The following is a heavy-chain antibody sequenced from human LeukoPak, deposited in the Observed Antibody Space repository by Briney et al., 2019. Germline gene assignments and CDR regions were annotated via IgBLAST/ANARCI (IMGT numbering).Heavy chain of an antibody. V-gene: IGHV1-2*02. CDR1: GYTFTSYN. J-gene: IGHJ5*02. CDR3: ARDGNWNDAPNWFDP. D-gene: IGHD1-1*01. Sequence: ASVTVSCTASGYTFTSYNMHWVRQAPGQGPERMGWINPNSGGTNYAQKIQGRVTMTRDTSISTAYMELSRLRSDDTAVYYCARDGNWNDAPNWFDPWGQGTLVTVSS. CDR2: INPNSGGT.